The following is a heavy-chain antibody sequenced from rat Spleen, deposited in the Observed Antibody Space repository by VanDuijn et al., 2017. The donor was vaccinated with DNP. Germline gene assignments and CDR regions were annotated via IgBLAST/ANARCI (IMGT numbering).Heavy chain of an antibody. D-gene: IGHD5-1*01. V-gene: IGHV1-43*01. Sequence: QVQLQQSGAELAKPGSSVKISCKASGYTLTSYYISWIKQTTGQGLEYVAYIHTGSGGTNYNEKFKGKATLTLDKSSSTAFMQLSSLTPDDSAVYYCARWDNYYWYFDFWGPGTMVTVSS. J-gene: IGHJ1*01. CDR2: IHTGSGGT. CDR1: GYTLTSYY. CDR3: ARWDNYYWYFDF.